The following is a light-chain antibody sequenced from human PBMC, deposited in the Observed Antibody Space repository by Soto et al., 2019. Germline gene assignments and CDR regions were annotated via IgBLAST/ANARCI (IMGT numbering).Light chain of an antibody. CDR2: AAS. Sequence: DIQMTQSPSSLSASLGDRVTITCRASQGIKKYVAWYQQKPGKVPKLLIYAASSLQSGVPSRFSGSGSGTYFTLTISSLQPEDVATYYCQKYDTVPWAFGQGTKVDIK. CDR3: QKYDTVPWA. J-gene: IGKJ1*01. V-gene: IGKV1-27*01. CDR1: QGIKKY.